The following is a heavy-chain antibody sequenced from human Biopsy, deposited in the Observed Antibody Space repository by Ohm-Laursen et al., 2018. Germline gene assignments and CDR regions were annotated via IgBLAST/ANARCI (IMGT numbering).Heavy chain of an antibody. Sequence: SDTLSLTCTVSGDSINNYYWRWIRQPAGKGLEWIGRIYTSGSPNYNLSLESRVTMSVDTSKNQFSLKLSSVTAADTAVYFCARGSSYGYDFDYWGQGTLVAVSS. V-gene: IGHV4-4*07. D-gene: IGHD5-18*01. CDR3: ARGSSYGYDFDY. CDR2: IYTSGSP. J-gene: IGHJ4*02. CDR1: GDSINNYY.